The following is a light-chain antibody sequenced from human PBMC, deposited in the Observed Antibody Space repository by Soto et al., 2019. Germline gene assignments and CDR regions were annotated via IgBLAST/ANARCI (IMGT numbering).Light chain of an antibody. CDR2: EGN. CDR3: QSYDRSTVV. CDR1: SGSIASNY. J-gene: IGLJ2*01. Sequence: NFMLTQPHSVSESPGKTVTISCTRSSGSIASNYVQWYQQRPGSVHTTVIYEGNQRPSGVPDRFSASTDGSSNSASLTISGLQTEDEADYSCQSYDRSTVVFGGGTKLTVL. V-gene: IGLV6-57*04.